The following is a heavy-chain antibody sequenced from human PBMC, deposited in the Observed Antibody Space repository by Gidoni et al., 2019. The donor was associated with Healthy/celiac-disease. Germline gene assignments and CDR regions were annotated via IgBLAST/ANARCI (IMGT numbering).Heavy chain of an antibody. D-gene: IGHD6-19*01. CDR3: ARGSGWYVGETDFDY. Sequence: QLQLQESGPGLVKPSETLSLTCTVSGGSISSSSYYWGWIRQPPGKGLEWIGSIYYSGSTYYNPSLKSRVTISVDTSKNQFSLKLSSVTAADTAVYYCARGSGWYVGETDFDYWGQGTLVTVSS. CDR2: IYYSGST. V-gene: IGHV4-39*01. J-gene: IGHJ4*02. CDR1: GGSISSSSYY.